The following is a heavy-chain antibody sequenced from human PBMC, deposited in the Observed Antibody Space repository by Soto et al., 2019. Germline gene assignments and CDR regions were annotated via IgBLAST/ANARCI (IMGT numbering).Heavy chain of an antibody. V-gene: IGHV3-23*01. CDR3: AKDLRTVTTYYFDY. D-gene: IGHD4-17*01. J-gene: IGHJ4*02. Sequence: GGSLRLSCAASGFTFSTYPMSWVRQAPGKGLEWVSALSGSGRSTYYADSAKGRFTISRDNSKNTLYLQMNSLRAEDTAIYYCAKDLRTVTTYYFDYWGQGTLVTVSS. CDR1: GFTFSTYP. CDR2: LSGSGRST.